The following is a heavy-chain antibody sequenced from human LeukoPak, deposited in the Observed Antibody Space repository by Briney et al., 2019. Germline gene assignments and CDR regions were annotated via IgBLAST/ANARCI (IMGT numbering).Heavy chain of an antibody. CDR2: IIPIFGTA. D-gene: IGHD2-15*01. Sequence: LRASVKISCKASGGTFSSYAISWVRQAPGQGLEWMGGIIPIFGTANYAQKFQGRVTITADESTSTAYMELSSLRPEDTAVYYCARESRYCSGGRCYMSDYWGQGTLVTVSS. CDR3: ARESRYCSGGRCYMSDY. CDR1: GGTFSSYA. V-gene: IGHV1-69*13. J-gene: IGHJ4*02.